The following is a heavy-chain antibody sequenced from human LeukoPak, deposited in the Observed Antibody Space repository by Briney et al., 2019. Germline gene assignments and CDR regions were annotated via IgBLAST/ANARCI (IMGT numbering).Heavy chain of an antibody. CDR2: ISWNSGSI. J-gene: IGHJ4*02. Sequence: GGSLRLSCTASGFTFSSYWMSWVRQAPGKGLEWVSGISWNSGSIGYADSVKGRFTISRDNAKNSLYLQMNSLRAEDMALYYCAKGRGYSYGGIDYWGQGTLVTVSS. CDR3: AKGRGYSYGGIDY. CDR1: GFTFSSYW. V-gene: IGHV3-9*03. D-gene: IGHD5-18*01.